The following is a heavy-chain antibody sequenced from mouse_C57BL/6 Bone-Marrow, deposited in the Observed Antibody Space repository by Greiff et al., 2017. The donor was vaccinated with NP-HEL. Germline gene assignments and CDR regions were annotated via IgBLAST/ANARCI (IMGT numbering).Heavy chain of an antibody. CDR1: GYTFTSYT. J-gene: IGHJ1*03. D-gene: IGHD4-1*01. V-gene: IGHV1-4*01. CDR2: INPSSGYT. Sequence: VQRVESGAELARPGASVKMSCKASGYTFTSYTMHWVKQRPGQGLEWIGYINPSSGYTKYNQKFKDKATLTADKSSSTAYMQLSSLTSEDSAVYYCARTGTWYFDVWGTGTTVTVSS. CDR3: ARTGTWYFDV.